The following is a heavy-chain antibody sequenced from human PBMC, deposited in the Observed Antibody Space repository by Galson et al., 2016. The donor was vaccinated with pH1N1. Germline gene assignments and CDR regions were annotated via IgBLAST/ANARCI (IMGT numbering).Heavy chain of an antibody. Sequence: PALVKPTQTLTLTCTFSGFSLSTSGMCVSWIRQPPGKALEWIALIDWDDDKYYSTSLKTRLTISKDTSKNQVVLTMTNMDPVDTATYYCARIFYGDYTNYFDYWGQGTLVTVSS. CDR3: ARIFYGDYTNYFDY. D-gene: IGHD4-17*01. V-gene: IGHV2-70*01. CDR1: GFSLSTSGMC. CDR2: IDWDDDK. J-gene: IGHJ4*02.